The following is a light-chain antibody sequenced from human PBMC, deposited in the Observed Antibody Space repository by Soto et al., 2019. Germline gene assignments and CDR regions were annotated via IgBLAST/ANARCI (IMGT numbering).Light chain of an antibody. J-gene: IGKJ2*03. CDR2: GAS. CDR3: QQYDGSPLYS. V-gene: IGKV3-20*01. CDR1: HSISSSY. Sequence: ETILTQSPGTLSLSPGERATLFCRASHSISSSYLAWYQQKPGQAPSLLIYGASRRATGIPDGFSGSGSGTDFTLTISRLETEDFAVYYCQQYDGSPLYSFGQGTKVEI.